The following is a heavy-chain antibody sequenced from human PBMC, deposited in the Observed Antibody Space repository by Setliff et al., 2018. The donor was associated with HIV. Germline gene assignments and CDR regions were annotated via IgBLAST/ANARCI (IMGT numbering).Heavy chain of an antibody. D-gene: IGHD2-15*01. CDR3: TAPWLY. V-gene: IGHV3-15*01. J-gene: IGHJ4*02. CDR2: IKNKGDGGTT. CDR1: GFNFTDAW. Sequence: GGSLRLSCTASGFNFTDAWMTWVRQAPGKGLEWVGRIKNKGDGGTTEYAAPVEGRFTISRDDTKTTLYLHMNGLKIDDTAVYYCTAPWLYWGQGTLVTVSS.